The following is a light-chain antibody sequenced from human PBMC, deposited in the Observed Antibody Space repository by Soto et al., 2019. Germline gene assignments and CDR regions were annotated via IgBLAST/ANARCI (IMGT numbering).Light chain of an antibody. V-gene: IGLV7-46*01. CDR1: TGAVTSSHY. J-gene: IGLJ2*01. Sequence: QAVVTQEPSLTVSPGGTVTLTCGSNTGAVTSSHYPYWFQQKPGQVPRTLIYDTNTKYSWTPARFSGSLLGGKAALTLSGAQPEDEAEYYGLLFYGDVATFGGGTKLTVL. CDR3: LLFYGDVAT. CDR2: DTN.